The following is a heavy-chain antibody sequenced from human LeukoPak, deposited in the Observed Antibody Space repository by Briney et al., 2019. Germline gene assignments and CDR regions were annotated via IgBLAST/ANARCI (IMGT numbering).Heavy chain of an antibody. J-gene: IGHJ3*02. V-gene: IGHV3-13*01. CDR3: ARGQPGGFDI. CDR2: IGRAGDT. CDR1: GFTFSNYD. D-gene: IGHD1-14*01. Sequence: AGGSLRLSCAASGFTFSNYDMHWVRHSTGKGLEWVSRIGRAGDTNYPGSVKGRFTISRENAKNSLYLQMNSLRAGDTAMYYCARGQPGGFDIWGQGTMVTVSS.